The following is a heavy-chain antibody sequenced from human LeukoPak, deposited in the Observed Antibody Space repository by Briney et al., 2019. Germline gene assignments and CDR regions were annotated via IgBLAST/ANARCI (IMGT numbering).Heavy chain of an antibody. CDR3: AGGRAVSIN. CDR1: GYSISSGYY. J-gene: IGHJ4*02. D-gene: IGHD6-19*01. V-gene: IGHV4-38-2*02. CDR2: IYHSGST. Sequence: SETLSLTCTVSGYSISSGYYWGRIRQPPGKGLEWIGSIYHSGSTYYNPSLKSRVTISVDTSKNQFSLKLSSVTAADTAVYYCAGGRAVSINWGQGTLVTVSS.